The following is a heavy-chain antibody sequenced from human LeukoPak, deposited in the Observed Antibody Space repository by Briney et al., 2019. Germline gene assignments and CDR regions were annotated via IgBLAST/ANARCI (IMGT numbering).Heavy chain of an antibody. D-gene: IGHD1-14*01. Sequence: PGRSLRLSCAGSGFTFGGYGMHWFCQTPGKGLEWVAVIAYDGSRAFYADSVKGRFTISRDNSKNTMSVQMDDLRAEDTAVYYCTRYNNDPFDYWGQGTLVTVSS. J-gene: IGHJ4*02. CDR3: TRYNNDPFDY. CDR1: GFTFGGYG. V-gene: IGHV3-33*01. CDR2: IAYDGSRA.